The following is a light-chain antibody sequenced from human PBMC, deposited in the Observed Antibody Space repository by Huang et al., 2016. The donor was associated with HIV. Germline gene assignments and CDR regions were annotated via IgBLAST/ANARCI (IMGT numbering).Light chain of an antibody. J-gene: IGKJ1*01. V-gene: IGKV1-5*01. CDR2: YVS. CDR3: QQYDGYPWT. Sequence: DIQMTQSPSTLSASVGDRVTITCRASQSFTTWLAWYQQKPGKAPKLLIYYVSSLESGVPSRFSGSGSWTEFTLTISSLQPDDFATYYCQQYDGYPWTFGQGTKVEIK. CDR1: QSFTTW.